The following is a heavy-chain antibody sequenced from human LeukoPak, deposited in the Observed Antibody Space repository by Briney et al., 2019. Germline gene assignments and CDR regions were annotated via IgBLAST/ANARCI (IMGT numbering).Heavy chain of an antibody. CDR3: ARDCDYPNWFDP. CDR1: GFTFSGYW. J-gene: IGHJ5*02. V-gene: IGHV3-7*01. D-gene: IGHD4-11*01. CDR2: IKQDGSEK. Sequence: GGSLRLSCAASGFTFSGYWRSWVRQAPGKGLEWVANIKQDGSEKYYVDSVKGRFTISRDNAKNSLYLQMNSLRAEDTAVYYCARDCDYPNWFDPWGQGTLVTVSS.